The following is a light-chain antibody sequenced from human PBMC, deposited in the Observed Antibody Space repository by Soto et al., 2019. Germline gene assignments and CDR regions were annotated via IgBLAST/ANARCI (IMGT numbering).Light chain of an antibody. CDR1: QSVDTY. V-gene: IGKV3-11*01. Sequence: EIVLTQSPVTLSLSPGERATLSCRASQSVDTYLAWYQQKPGQPPRLLIYDASNRAAGVPDRFTGSGSGTDFTLTIPSLEPGDLGVYYCQQRRNWPPLTFGGGNKVEIK. J-gene: IGKJ4*01. CDR2: DAS. CDR3: QQRRNWPPLT.